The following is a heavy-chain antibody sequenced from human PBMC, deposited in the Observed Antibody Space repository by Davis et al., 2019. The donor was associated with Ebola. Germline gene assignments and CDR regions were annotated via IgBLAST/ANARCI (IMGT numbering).Heavy chain of an antibody. CDR1: GFTFSSYG. CDR2: IWYDGSNK. V-gene: IGHV3-33*01. D-gene: IGHD4-17*01. CDR3: ARAGDYGWYYYGMDV. J-gene: IGHJ6*02. Sequence: GESLKISCAASGFTFSSYGMHWVRQAPGKGLEWVAVIWYDGSNKYYADSVKGRFTISRDNSKNTLYLQMNSLRAEDTAVYYCARAGDYGWYYYGMDVWGQGTTVTVSS.